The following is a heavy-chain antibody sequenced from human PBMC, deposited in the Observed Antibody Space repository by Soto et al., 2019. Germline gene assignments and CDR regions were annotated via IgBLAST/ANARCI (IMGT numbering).Heavy chain of an antibody. J-gene: IGHJ4*02. Sequence: SVKVSCKASGGTFSSYAISWVRQAPGQGLEWMGGIIPIFGTANYAQKFQGRVTITADESTSTAYTELSSLRSEDTAVYYCARNTNYGSGAGRYYFDYWGQGTLVTVSS. CDR2: IIPIFGTA. D-gene: IGHD3-10*01. CDR3: ARNTNYGSGAGRYYFDY. CDR1: GGTFSSYA. V-gene: IGHV1-69*13.